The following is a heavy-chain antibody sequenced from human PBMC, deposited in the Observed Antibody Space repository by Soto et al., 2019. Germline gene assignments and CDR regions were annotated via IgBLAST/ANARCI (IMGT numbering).Heavy chain of an antibody. CDR3: ASRDPGTSGDY. D-gene: IGHD1-7*01. J-gene: IGHJ4*02. Sequence: SETLSLPCAVSGGSFTSNNWWTWVRQPPGQGLEWIGEIYRTGSTNYNPSLKSRVTISLDKSENQFSLKVTSLTAADTAVYYCASRDPGTSGDYWCQGTWVTVSS. CDR1: GGSFTSNNW. CDR2: IYRTGST. V-gene: IGHV4-4*02.